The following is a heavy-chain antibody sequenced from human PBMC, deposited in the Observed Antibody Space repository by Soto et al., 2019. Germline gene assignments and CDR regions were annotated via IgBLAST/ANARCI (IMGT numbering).Heavy chain of an antibody. CDR3: ASTYYYDVRGAFDI. J-gene: IGHJ3*02. CDR1: GFTFSDYY. V-gene: IGHV3-11*06. CDR2: ISSSSSYT. Sequence: QVQLVESGEGLVKPGGSLRLSCAASGFTFSDYYMSWIRQAPGKGLEWVSYISSSSSYTNYADSVKGRFTISRDNAKNSLYLQMNSLRAEDTAVYYCASTYYYDVRGAFDIWGQGTMVTVSS. D-gene: IGHD3-22*01.